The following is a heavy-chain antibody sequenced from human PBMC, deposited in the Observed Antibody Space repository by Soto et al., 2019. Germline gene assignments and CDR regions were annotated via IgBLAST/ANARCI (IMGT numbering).Heavy chain of an antibody. CDR1: GFTFSSYG. CDR3: ARDSWQQPHLDY. J-gene: IGHJ4*02. D-gene: IGHD6-13*01. CDR2: IWYDGSNK. V-gene: IGHV3-33*01. Sequence: QVQLVESGGGVVQPGRSLRLSCAASGFTFSSYGMHWVRQAPGKGLEWVAVIWYDGSNKYYADSVKGRFTISRDNSKNTLYLQMNSLRAEDTAVYYCARDSWQQPHLDYWGQGTLVTVSS.